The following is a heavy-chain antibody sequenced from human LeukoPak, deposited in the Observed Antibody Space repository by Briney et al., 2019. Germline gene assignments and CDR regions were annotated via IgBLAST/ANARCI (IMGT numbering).Heavy chain of an antibody. D-gene: IGHD3-22*01. CDR3: ARNKWNYYDSSGYYFFDY. CDR2: INPSGGST. V-gene: IGHV1-46*01. CDR1: GYTFTSYY. J-gene: IGHJ4*02. Sequence: ASVKVSCKASGYTFTSYYMHWVRQAPGQGGEWMGVINPSGGSTSYAQKFQGRVTMTRDTSTSTVYMELSSLRSEDTAVYYCARNKWNYYDSSGYYFFDYWGQGTLVTVSS.